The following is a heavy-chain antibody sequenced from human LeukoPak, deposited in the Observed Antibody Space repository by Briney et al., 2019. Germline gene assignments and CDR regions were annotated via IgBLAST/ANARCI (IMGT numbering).Heavy chain of an antibody. CDR3: ARAPRVDYMDV. J-gene: IGHJ6*03. CDR1: GFTFSTYW. Sequence: GGSLRLSCAASGFTFSTYWMSWVRQAPRKGLEWVAKIKQDGSEKYYVDSVKGRFTISRDNAKNSLYLQMNSLRAEDTAVYYCARAPRVDYMDVWGKGTTVTVSS. D-gene: IGHD2-15*01. V-gene: IGHV3-7*01. CDR2: IKQDGSEK.